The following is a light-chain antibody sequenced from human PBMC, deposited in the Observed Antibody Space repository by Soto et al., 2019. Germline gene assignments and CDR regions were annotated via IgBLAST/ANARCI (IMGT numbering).Light chain of an antibody. CDR3: QHYFNWPYT. CDR2: GAS. CDR1: QSVTSN. J-gene: IGKJ2*01. Sequence: EIVLTQSPGTLSLSPGQRATLSRRASQSVTSNLAWYQQKPGRAPRLLIYGASTRATGIPARFSGSGSGTEFTLTISNLQSEDFALYYCQHYFNWPYTFGQGTKVDIK. V-gene: IGKV3-15*01.